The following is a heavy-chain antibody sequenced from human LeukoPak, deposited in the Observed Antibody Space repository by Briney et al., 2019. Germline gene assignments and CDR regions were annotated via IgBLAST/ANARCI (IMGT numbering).Heavy chain of an antibody. Sequence: SETLSLTCTVSGGSISSGGYYWSWIRQPPGKGLEWIGYIYHSGNTYYNPSLKSRVTISVDRSKNQFSLKLSSVTAADTAVYYCASAGPTIFGVVHDAFDIWGQGTMVTVSS. CDR2: IYHSGNT. D-gene: IGHD3-3*01. CDR1: GGSISSGGYY. J-gene: IGHJ3*02. V-gene: IGHV4-30-2*01. CDR3: ASAGPTIFGVVHDAFDI.